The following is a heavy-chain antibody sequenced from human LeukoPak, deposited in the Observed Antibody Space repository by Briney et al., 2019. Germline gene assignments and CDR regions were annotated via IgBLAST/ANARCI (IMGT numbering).Heavy chain of an antibody. D-gene: IGHD1-26*01. V-gene: IGHV3-74*01. CDR2: INSDGSYT. Sequence: GGSPRLSCAASGFTFSSYWMHWVRQAPGKGLVWVSRINSDGSYTTYADSVKGRFTISRDNAENTLYLQMSSLRAEDTAVYYCARGPSGRGDYWGQGTLVTVSS. J-gene: IGHJ4*02. CDR3: ARGPSGRGDY. CDR1: GFTFSSYW.